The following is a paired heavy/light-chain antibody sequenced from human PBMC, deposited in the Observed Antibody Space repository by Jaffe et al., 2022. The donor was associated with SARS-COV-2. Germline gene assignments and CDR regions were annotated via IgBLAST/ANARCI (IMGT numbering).Light chain of an antibody. CDR3: QSYDSSLSGSV. J-gene: IGLJ3*02. CDR2: GHN. Sequence: QSVLTQPPSVSGAPGQRVTISCTGGDSNIGAGYDVHWYQQLPGTAPKLLIYGHNNRPSGVPDRFSGSKSGASASLAITGLQAEDEADYYCQSYDSSLSGSVFGGGTKLTVL. V-gene: IGLV1-40*01. CDR1: DSNIGAGYD.
Heavy chain of an antibody. Sequence: QVQLQESGPGLVKPSETLSLSCTVSGGSISSYYWSWIRQPPGKGLEWIGSISYSGTTNYNPSLKSRVTISVDTSKNQFSLNLRSVTAADTALYYCARRRVDTFIPGNWFDPWGQGTLVTVSS. D-gene: IGHD5-18*01. CDR1: GGSISSYY. V-gene: IGHV4-59*08. CDR3: ARRRVDTFIPGNWFDP. J-gene: IGHJ5*02. CDR2: ISYSGTT.